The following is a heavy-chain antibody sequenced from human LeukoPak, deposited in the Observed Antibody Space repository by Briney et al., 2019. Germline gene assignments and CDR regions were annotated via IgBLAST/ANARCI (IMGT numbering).Heavy chain of an antibody. CDR3: ARIRAQDSSGYYLGDDAFDI. CDR2: IKQDGSEK. D-gene: IGHD3-22*01. Sequence: GGSLRLSCAASGFTFSSYWMSWVRQAPGKGLKWVADIKQDGSEKYYVDSVKGRFTISRDNAKNSLYLQMNSLGAEDTAVYYCARIRAQDSSGYYLGDDAFDIWGQGTMVTVSS. CDR1: GFTFSSYW. V-gene: IGHV3-7*01. J-gene: IGHJ3*02.